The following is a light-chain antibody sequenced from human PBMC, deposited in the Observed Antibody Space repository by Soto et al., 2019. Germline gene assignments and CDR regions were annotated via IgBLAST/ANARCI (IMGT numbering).Light chain of an antibody. Sequence: DIQMTQSPSTLSASVGDRVTITCRASQSISYWLAWYQQKPGKAPKLLIYDASSLESGVPSRFSGSGSGTEFTLTISSLQPDDSATYDCQRYDYFTTFGQGTKLEIK. CDR1: QSISYW. CDR2: DAS. V-gene: IGKV1-5*01. CDR3: QRYDYFTT. J-gene: IGKJ2*01.